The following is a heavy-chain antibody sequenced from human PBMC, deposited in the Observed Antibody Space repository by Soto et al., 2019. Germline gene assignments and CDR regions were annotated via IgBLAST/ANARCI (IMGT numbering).Heavy chain of an antibody. CDR2: ITASSGAT. CDR1: GFTFSHYG. CDR3: AKNQWELLH. J-gene: IGHJ4*02. D-gene: IGHD1-26*01. V-gene: IGHV3-23*01. Sequence: GGSLRLSCGASGFTFSHYGMSWVSQAPGKGLEWFCSITASSGATYYSDSVKGRFTISRDSSENTLYLQMNSLRVDDTAIYFCAKNQWELLHWGQGT.